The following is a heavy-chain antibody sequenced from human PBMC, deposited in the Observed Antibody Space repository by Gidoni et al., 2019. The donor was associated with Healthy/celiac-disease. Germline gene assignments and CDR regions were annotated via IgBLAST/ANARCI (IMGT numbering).Heavy chain of an antibody. CDR2: IYTSGST. V-gene: IGHV4-61*02. Sequence: QVQLQESCPGLVKPSQTLSLPCTVSVGSISRGSYYWSWIRQPAGKGLEWIGRIYTSGSTNYNPSLKSRVTRSVDTSKNQFSLKLSSVTAADTDVYYCARDTVTTYYYYGMDVWGKGTTVTVSS. CDR3: ARDTVTTYYYYGMDV. CDR1: VGSISRGSYY. D-gene: IGHD4-17*01. J-gene: IGHJ6*04.